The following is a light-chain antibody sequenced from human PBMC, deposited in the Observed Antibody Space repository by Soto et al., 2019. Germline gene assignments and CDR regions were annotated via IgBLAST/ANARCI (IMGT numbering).Light chain of an antibody. CDR1: QTINNF. J-gene: IGKJ4*01. CDR3: QQRSTGT. V-gene: IGKV3-11*01. CDR2: DAS. Sequence: EIVLTQSPATLSLSPGERATLSCRASQTINNFLAWYRQKPGQAPRLPIYDASTRAPGIPGRFSGSGSGTDFTLTITSLEPDDFAVYHCQQRSTGTFGGGTKV.